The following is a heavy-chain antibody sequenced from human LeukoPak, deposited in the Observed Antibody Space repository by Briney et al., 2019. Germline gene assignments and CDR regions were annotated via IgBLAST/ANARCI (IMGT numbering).Heavy chain of an antibody. D-gene: IGHD6-19*01. CDR2: ISSSGSTI. CDR1: GFXFSSYE. Sequence: GGSLRLSCAASGFXFSSYEINWVRQAPGKGLEWVSYISSSGSTIKYADSVKGRFTISRDNSKNTLYLQMNSLRAEDTAVYYCAKDPNSSGWYQLDYWGQGTLVTVSS. V-gene: IGHV3-48*03. CDR3: AKDPNSSGWYQLDY. J-gene: IGHJ4*02.